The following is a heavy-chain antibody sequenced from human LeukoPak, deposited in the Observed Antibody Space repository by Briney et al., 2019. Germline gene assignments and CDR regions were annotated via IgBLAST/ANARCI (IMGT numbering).Heavy chain of an antibody. V-gene: IGHV1-18*04. Sequence: GASVKVSCKASGYTFTGYYMHWVRQAPGQGLEWMGWTSGDNVNTYYAQKFLGRVIMTTDTSTTTAYMELRSLRPDDTAVYYCVRDWEWKAARNLFDPWGQGTRVTVSS. J-gene: IGHJ5*02. D-gene: IGHD6-6*01. CDR1: GYTFTGYY. CDR2: TSGDNVNT. CDR3: VRDWEWKAARNLFDP.